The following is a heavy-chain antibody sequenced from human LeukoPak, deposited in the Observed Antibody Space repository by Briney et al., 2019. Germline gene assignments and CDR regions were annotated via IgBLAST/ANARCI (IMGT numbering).Heavy chain of an antibody. D-gene: IGHD2-21*02. Sequence: GASVKVSCKASGYTFTGYYMYWVRQAPGQGLEWMGWINPNSGGTNYAQKFQGRVTMTRDTSISTAYMELSRLRSDDTAVYYCASPYCGGDCYYYYGMDVWGQGTTVTVSS. CDR1: GYTFTGYY. J-gene: IGHJ6*02. V-gene: IGHV1-2*02. CDR3: ASPYCGGDCYYYYGMDV. CDR2: INPNSGGT.